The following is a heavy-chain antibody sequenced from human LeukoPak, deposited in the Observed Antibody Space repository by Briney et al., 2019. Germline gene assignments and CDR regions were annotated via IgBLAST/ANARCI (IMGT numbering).Heavy chain of an antibody. D-gene: IGHD3-10*01. V-gene: IGHV1-69*05. CDR1: GGTFSSYA. J-gene: IGHJ5*02. CDR2: IIPIFGTA. Sequence: ASVKLSCKASGGTFSSYAISWVRQAPGQGLEWMGGIIPIFGTANYAQKFQGRVTITTDESTSTAYMELSSLRSEDTAVYYCARRASGLWFGELEANWFDPWGQGALVTVSS. CDR3: ARRASGLWFGELEANWFDP.